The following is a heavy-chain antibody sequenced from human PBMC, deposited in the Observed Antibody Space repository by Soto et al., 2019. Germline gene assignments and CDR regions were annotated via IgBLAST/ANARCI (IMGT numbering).Heavy chain of an antibody. CDR2: IYYSGST. CDR3: ARQKTSDYQFDP. J-gene: IGHJ5*02. D-gene: IGHD4-17*01. V-gene: IGHV4-59*08. Sequence: PSETLSLTCTVSGGSISSYYWSWIRQPPGKGLEWIGYIYYSGSTNYNPSLKSRVTISVDTSKNQFSLKLSSVTAADTAVYYCARQKTSDYQFDPWGQGTLVTVSS. CDR1: GGSISSYY.